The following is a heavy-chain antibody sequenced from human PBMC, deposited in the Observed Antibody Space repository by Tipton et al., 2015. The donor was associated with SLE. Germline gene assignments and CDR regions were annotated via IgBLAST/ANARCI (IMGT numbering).Heavy chain of an antibody. J-gene: IGHJ4*02. CDR3: AGDLRVGSTSDY. CDR2: IYAGGSGT. V-gene: IGHV3-23*03. CDR1: GFTFSSYA. Sequence: SLRLSCAASGFTFSSYAMSWVRQAPGKGLEWVSVIYAGGSGTYYEDSVKGRFTISRDNSKNTLYLQMSSLRAEDTAVYYCAGDLRVGSTSDYWGPGTLVTVSS. D-gene: IGHD1-26*01.